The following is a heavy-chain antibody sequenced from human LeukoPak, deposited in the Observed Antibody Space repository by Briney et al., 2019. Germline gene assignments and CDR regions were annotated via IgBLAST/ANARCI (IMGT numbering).Heavy chain of an antibody. CDR1: GGSFSGYY. CDR3: ASSASYCGGDCPTDY. D-gene: IGHD2-21*02. V-gene: IGHV4-34*01. Sequence: SETLSLTCAVYGGSFSGYYWSWIRQPPGKGLEWIGEINHSRSTNYNPSLKSRVTISVGTSKNQFSLKLSSVTAADTAVYYCASSASYCGGDCPTDYWGQGTLVTVSS. CDR2: INHSRST. J-gene: IGHJ4*02.